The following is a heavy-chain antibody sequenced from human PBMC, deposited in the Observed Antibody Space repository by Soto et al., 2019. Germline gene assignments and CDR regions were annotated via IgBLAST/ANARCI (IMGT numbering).Heavy chain of an antibody. J-gene: IGHJ4*02. CDR2: ISYDGSNK. V-gene: IGHV3-30-3*01. Sequence: GGSLRLSCAASGFTFSSYAMHWVRQAPGKGLEWVAVISYDGSNKYYADSVKGRFTISRDNSKNTLYLQMNSLRAEDTAVYYCARDLTKWGLLIDYWGQGTLVTVSS. CDR1: GFTFSSYA. D-gene: IGHD3-16*01. CDR3: ARDLTKWGLLIDY.